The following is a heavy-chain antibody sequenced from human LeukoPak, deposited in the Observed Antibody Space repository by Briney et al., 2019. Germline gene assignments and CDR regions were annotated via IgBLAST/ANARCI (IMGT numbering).Heavy chain of an antibody. CDR1: GFTFSNYE. V-gene: IGHV3-48*03. Sequence: PGGSLRLSCAASGFTFSNYEMHWIRQAPGKGLEWVSYISSSGSTIYYADSVKGRFTISRDNAKNSLYLQMNSLRAEDTAVYYCASAGDTAMVMDYWGQGTLVTVSS. CDR2: ISSSGSTI. J-gene: IGHJ4*02. D-gene: IGHD5-18*01. CDR3: ASAGDTAMVMDY.